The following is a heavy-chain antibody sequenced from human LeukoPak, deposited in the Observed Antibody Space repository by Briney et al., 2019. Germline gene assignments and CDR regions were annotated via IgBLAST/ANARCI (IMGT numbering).Heavy chain of an antibody. CDR1: GGSISSYY. D-gene: IGHD5-12*01. J-gene: IGHJ4*02. Sequence: SETLSLTCTVSGGSISSYYWGWIRQPPGKGLEWIGSIYHSGSTYYNPSLKSRVTISVDTSKNQFSLKLSSVTAADTAVYYCARNSGYERDFDYWGQGTLVTVSS. V-gene: IGHV4-38-2*02. CDR3: ARNSGYERDFDY. CDR2: IYHSGST.